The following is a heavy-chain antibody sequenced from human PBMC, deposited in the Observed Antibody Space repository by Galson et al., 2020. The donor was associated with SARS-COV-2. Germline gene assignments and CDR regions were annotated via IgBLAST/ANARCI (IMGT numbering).Heavy chain of an antibody. J-gene: IGHJ6*02. CDR3: ARERGYYDSRGADYCYYGMDV. V-gene: IGHV4-4*02. D-gene: IGHD3-22*01. Sequence: SETLSLTCAVSGGSISSSNWWSWVRQPPGKGLEWIGEIYHSGSTNYNPSLKSRVTISVDKSKNQFSLKLSSVTAADTAVYYCARERGYYDSRGADYCYYGMDVWGQGTTVTVSS. CDR2: IYHSGST. CDR1: GGSISSSNW.